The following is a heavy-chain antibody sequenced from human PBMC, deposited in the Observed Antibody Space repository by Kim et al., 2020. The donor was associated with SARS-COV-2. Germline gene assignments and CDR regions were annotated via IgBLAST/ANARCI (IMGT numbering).Heavy chain of an antibody. V-gene: IGHV1-46*01. CDR1: GYTFTSYY. Sequence: ASVKVSCKASGYTFTSYYMHWVRQAPGQGLEWMGIINPSGGSTSYAQKFQGRVTMTRDTSTSTVYMELSSLRSEDTAVYYCARDQAQGGGSYGDYGDYWGQGTLVTVSS. CDR3: ARDQAQGGGSYGDYGDY. D-gene: IGHD4-17*01. CDR2: INPSGGST. J-gene: IGHJ4*02.